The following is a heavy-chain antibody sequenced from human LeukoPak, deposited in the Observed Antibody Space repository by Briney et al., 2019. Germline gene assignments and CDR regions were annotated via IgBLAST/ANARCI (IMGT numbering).Heavy chain of an antibody. Sequence: PSETLSLTCTVSGGSISSSSYYWGWIRQPPGKGLEWIGSIYYSGSTNYNPSLKSRVIISVDTSKNQFSLKLSSVTAADTAVYYCARPPFSSSSYYFHYWGQGTLVTVSS. CDR1: GGSISSSSYY. J-gene: IGHJ4*02. D-gene: IGHD6-13*01. CDR3: ARPPFSSSSYYFHY. V-gene: IGHV4-39*07. CDR2: IYYSGST.